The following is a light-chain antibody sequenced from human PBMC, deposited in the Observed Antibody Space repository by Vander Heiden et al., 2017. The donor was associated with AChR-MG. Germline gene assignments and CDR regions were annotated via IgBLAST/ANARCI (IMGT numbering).Light chain of an antibody. CDR1: SSNIGSNN. CDR2: RND. CDR3: VAWDDSLTGYV. Sequence: QSALTQPPSASGTPGQRVTISCSGSSSNIGSNNVYWYQPLPGTAPKVLIYRNDQRPSGVPDRFSGSKSGTSVSLAITGLRSEDEADYYCVAWDDSLTGYVFGTGTKVTVL. V-gene: IGLV1-47*01. J-gene: IGLJ1*01.